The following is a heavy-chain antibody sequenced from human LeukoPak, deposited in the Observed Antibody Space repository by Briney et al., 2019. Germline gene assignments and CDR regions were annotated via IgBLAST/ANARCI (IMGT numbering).Heavy chain of an antibody. J-gene: IGHJ4*02. Sequence: PGGSLRLSCAASGFTFSSYWMHWVRQAPGKGLVWVSRINSDGSTTRYADSVKGRFTISRDNAKNTLYLQVNSLRADDTAVYYCAREPIVGVHFDSWGQGTLVTVSS. CDR1: GFTFSSYW. CDR3: AREPIVGVHFDS. CDR2: INSDGSTT. D-gene: IGHD1-26*01. V-gene: IGHV3-74*01.